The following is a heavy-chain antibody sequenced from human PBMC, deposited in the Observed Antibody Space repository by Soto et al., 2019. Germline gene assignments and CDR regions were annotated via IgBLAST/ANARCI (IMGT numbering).Heavy chain of an antibody. V-gene: IGHV4-59*08. CDR1: GGSITSITNHY. J-gene: IGHJ4*02. CDR2: ISYSGHT. D-gene: IGHD3-3*01. Sequence: SETLSLTCTVSGGSITSITNHYCSWIRQPPGKGLEWIGYISYSGHTSYNPSLKSRVILSVDTSKNQVSLNLASVTAADTAVYYCARGRTEWLSPWGPYYFDYWGQGTLVTVSS. CDR3: ARGRTEWLSPWGPYYFDY.